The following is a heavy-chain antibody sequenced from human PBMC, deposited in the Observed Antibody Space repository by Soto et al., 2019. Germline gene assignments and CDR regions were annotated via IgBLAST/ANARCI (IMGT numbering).Heavy chain of an antibody. Sequence: ESGGGVVQPGRSLRLSCAASGFTFSSYGMHWVRQAPGTGLEWVAVISYDGSNKYYADSVKGRFTISRDNSKNTLYLQMNSLRAEDTAVYYCAKAWGCSSTSCYDFGGWFDPWGQGTLVTVSS. D-gene: IGHD2-2*01. CDR2: ISYDGSNK. CDR1: GFTFSSYG. CDR3: AKAWGCSSTSCYDFGGWFDP. V-gene: IGHV3-30*18. J-gene: IGHJ5*02.